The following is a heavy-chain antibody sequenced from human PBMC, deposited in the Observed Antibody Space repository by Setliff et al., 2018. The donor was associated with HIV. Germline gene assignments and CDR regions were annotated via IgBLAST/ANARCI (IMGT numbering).Heavy chain of an antibody. CDR1: GFTFSNYA. CDR2: ILSTGERT. Sequence: PGGSLRLSCAASGFTFSNYAMSWVRQAPGEGLEWVSAILSTGERTFYADSVKGRFTISRDNSKNTVYLQMNSLGAEDTAEYYCAKELAASGLGYFDSWGRGILVTVSS. V-gene: IGHV3-23*01. J-gene: IGHJ4*02. CDR3: AKELAASGLGYFDS. D-gene: IGHD3-22*01.